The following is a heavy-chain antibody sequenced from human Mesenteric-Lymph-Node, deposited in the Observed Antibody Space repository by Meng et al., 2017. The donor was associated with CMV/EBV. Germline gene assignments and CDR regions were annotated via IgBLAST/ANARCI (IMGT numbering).Heavy chain of an antibody. CDR1: GGSISSGDYY. Sequence: SETLSLTCTVSGGSISSGDYYWSWIRQPPGKGLEWIGYIYYSGSTYYNPSLKSRVTISVDTSKNQFSLKLSSVTAADTAVYYCARQVRESYYDFWSGYTWFDPWGQGTLVTVSS. J-gene: IGHJ5*02. CDR3: ARQVRESYYDFWSGYTWFDP. D-gene: IGHD3-3*01. V-gene: IGHV4-30-4*08. CDR2: IYYSGST.